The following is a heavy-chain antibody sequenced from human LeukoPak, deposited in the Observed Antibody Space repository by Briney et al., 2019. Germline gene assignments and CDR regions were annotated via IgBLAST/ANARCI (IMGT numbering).Heavy chain of an antibody. V-gene: IGHV1-69*06. CDR2: IIPIFGTV. Sequence: SVKLSCKASGGTFSSYAISWVRHAPGQGLEWMGGIIPIFGTVNYAQKFQGRVTITADKSTSTAYMELSSLRSEDTAVYYCARSLFRFLEWSYRSYYYYYMDVWGKGTTVTVSS. J-gene: IGHJ6*03. CDR1: GGTFSSYA. D-gene: IGHD3-3*01. CDR3: ARSLFRFLEWSYRSYYYYYMDV.